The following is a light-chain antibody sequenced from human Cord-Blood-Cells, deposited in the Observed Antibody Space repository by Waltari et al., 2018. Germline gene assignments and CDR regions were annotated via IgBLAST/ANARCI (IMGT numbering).Light chain of an antibody. CDR3: QQYNSYPWT. CDR1: QSISSW. J-gene: IGKJ1*01. V-gene: IGKV1-5*03. CDR2: KAS. Sequence: DIQMTQPPSTLSASVGDRVTITCRASQSISSWLAWYQQKPGKAPKLLISKASSLESGVPSRFSGSGSGTEFTLTISSLQPDDFATYYCQQYNSYPWTFGQGTKVEIK.